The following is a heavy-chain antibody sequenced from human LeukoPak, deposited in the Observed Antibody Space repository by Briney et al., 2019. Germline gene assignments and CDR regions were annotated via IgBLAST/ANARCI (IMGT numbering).Heavy chain of an antibody. D-gene: IGHD6-13*01. CDR3: ARVGSSWYYY. V-gene: IGHV3-21*01. J-gene: IGHJ4*02. CDR1: GFTFSSYS. CDR2: ISSSSSYI. Sequence: GGSLGLSCAASGFTFSSYSMNWVRQAPGKGLEWVSSISSSSSYIYYADSVKGRFTISRDNAKNSLYLQMNSLRAEDTAVYYCARVGSSWYYYWGQGTLVTVSS.